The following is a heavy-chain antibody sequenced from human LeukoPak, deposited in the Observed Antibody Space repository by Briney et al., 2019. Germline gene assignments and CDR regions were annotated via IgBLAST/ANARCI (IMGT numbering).Heavy chain of an antibody. J-gene: IGHJ5*02. CDR1: GYTFTDYY. D-gene: IGHD3-9*01. CDR2: INLNSGDT. Sequence: ASVKVSCKASGYTFTDYYIHWVRQAPGQGLEWMGWINLNSGDTYYAQNFQDRVTMTGDTSITTAYMELSSLRSDDTAVFYCARSYFDVLTNYYMWLAPWGQGTLVTVSS. CDR3: ARSYFDVLTNYYMWLAP. V-gene: IGHV1-2*02.